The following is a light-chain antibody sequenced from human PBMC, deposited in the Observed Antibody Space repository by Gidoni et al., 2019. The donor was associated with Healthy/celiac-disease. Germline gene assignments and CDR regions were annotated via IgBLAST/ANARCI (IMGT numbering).Light chain of an antibody. CDR1: QSVSSSY. CDR2: GAS. CDR3: QQYGSSPPWT. Sequence: ELVLTQSPGTLSLSPGERATLSCRASQSVSSSYLAWYQQKPGQAPRLLIYGASSRATGIPDRFSGSASVTDFTLTISRLEPEDFAVYYCQQYGSSPPWTFGQGTKVEIK. J-gene: IGKJ1*01. V-gene: IGKV3-20*01.